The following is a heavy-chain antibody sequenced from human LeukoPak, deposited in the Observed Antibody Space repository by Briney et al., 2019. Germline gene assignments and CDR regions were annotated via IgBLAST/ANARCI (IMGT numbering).Heavy chain of an antibody. CDR2: MNPNSGNT. Sequence: ASVKVSCKASGYTFTSYDINWVRQATGQGLEWMGWMNPNSGNTGYAQKFQGRVTITADESTSTAYMELSSLRSEDTAVYYCARTQGTAAGIKPTYWYFDLWGRGTLVTVSS. V-gene: IGHV1-8*01. J-gene: IGHJ2*01. CDR3: ARTQGTAAGIKPTYWYFDL. D-gene: IGHD6-13*01. CDR1: GYTFTSYD.